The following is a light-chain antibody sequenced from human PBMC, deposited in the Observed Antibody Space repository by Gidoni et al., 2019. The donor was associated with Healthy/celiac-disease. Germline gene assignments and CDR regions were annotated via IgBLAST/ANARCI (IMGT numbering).Light chain of an antibody. CDR3: QQYGRSSIT. V-gene: IGKV3-20*01. J-gene: IGKJ5*01. CDR2: GAS. CDR1: QSVSSSY. Sequence: ELVLTQSPGTLSLSPGERATFSCRARQSVSSSYLAWYQQKPGQAPRLLIYGASSRATGIPDRFSGSGSGTDFTLTISRLEPEDFAVYYCQQYGRSSITFGQGTRLEIK.